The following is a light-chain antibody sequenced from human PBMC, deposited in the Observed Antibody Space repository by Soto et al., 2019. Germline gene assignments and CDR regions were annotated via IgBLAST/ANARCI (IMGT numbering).Light chain of an antibody. CDR3: QQSHSAPFT. CDR2: ATS. CDR1: QSVSRY. Sequence: DIQMTQSPSSLSASVGDSVSTTCRTSQSVSRYVNWYQQKAGTAPKLLIYATSKLQSGVPSRFSGSGSGTDFTLSISSLQPEDVATYYCQQSHSAPFTFGPGTTVDIK. J-gene: IGKJ3*01. V-gene: IGKV1-39*01.